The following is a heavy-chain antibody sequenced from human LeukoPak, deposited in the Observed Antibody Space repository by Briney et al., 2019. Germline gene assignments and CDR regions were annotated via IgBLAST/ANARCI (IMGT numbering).Heavy chain of an antibody. J-gene: IGHJ5*02. CDR2: IIPIFGTA. CDR3: ARGILIYCSSTSCPPGFDP. CDR1: GGTFSGYA. Sequence: SVKVSCKASGGTFSGYAISWVRQAPGQGLEWMGGIIPIFGTANYAQKFQGRVTITADESTSTAYMELSSLRSEDTAVYYCARGILIYCSSTSCPPGFDPWGQGTLVTVSS. D-gene: IGHD2-2*01. V-gene: IGHV1-69*13.